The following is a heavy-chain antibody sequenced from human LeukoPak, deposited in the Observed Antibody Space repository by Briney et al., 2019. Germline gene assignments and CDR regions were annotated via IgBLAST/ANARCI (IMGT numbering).Heavy chain of an antibody. CDR3: ARAALYYDSSGSNWFDP. CDR1: GYSISSAYY. Sequence: PSETLSLTCTVSGYSISSAYYWGWIRQPPGKGLEWIGNIYHSGNTYYNPSLKSRVTISIDTSKNQFSLKLSSVTAADTAVYYCARAALYYDSSGSNWFDPWGQGTLVTVSS. V-gene: IGHV4-38-2*02. CDR2: IYHSGNT. J-gene: IGHJ5*02. D-gene: IGHD3-22*01.